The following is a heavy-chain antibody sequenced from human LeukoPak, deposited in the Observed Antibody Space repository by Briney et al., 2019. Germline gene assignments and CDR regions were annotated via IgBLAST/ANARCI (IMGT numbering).Heavy chain of an antibody. CDR2: IYPGDSAT. CDR3: ARAMTMVRYFDF. Sequence: GGSLKLSCQGSGYRFTSYWIGWVRQLPGKGLEWMGIIYPGDSATRYSPSFQGQVTISADKSISTAYLQWSSLKASDTAMYYCARAMTMVRYFDFWGQGILVTVSS. J-gene: IGHJ4*02. D-gene: IGHD4/OR15-4a*01. CDR1: GYRFTSYW. V-gene: IGHV5-51*01.